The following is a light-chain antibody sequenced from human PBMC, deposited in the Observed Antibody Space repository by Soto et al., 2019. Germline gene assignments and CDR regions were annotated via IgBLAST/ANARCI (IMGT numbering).Light chain of an antibody. CDR2: GAS. Sequence: EIVLTQSPGTLSLSPGERATLSCRASQSVSSSYLAWYQQKSGQAPRLLIYGASSRATGIPDRFSGSGSGTDSTLTISGLEPEDLAVYYCQQYGSSPTFGGGTKVEIK. CDR1: QSVSSSY. J-gene: IGKJ4*01. V-gene: IGKV3-20*01. CDR3: QQYGSSPT.